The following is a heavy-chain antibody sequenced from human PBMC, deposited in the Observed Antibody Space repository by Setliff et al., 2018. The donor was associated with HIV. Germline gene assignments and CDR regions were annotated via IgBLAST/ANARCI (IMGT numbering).Heavy chain of an antibody. D-gene: IGHD3-22*01. CDR1: GGSISSSSYY. CDR2: IYYSGST. V-gene: IGHV4-39*01. CDR3: ARRRYYDSSGKSYSDY. Sequence: SETLSLTCTVSGGSISSSSYYWGWIRQPPGKGLEWIGSIYYSGSTYYNPSLKSRVTISVDTSKNQFSLKLSSVTAADTAVYYCARRRYYDSSGKSYSDYWGQGTLVTVSS. J-gene: IGHJ4*02.